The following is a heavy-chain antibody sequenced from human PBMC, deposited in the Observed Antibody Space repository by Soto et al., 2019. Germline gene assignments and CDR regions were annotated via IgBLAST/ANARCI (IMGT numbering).Heavy chain of an antibody. D-gene: IGHD5-18*01. J-gene: IGHJ4*02. CDR1: GYSIRSGYF. CDR3: ARDIRGYSRAFDY. V-gene: IGHV4-38-2*02. CDR2: MYHSGIT. Sequence: PSETLSLTCAVSGYSIRSGYFWGWIRQPPGKGLEWIGSMYHSGITYYNLSLKSRVTISVDTSKNQLSLKLSSATAADTAVYYCARDIRGYSRAFDYWGQGTLVTVSS.